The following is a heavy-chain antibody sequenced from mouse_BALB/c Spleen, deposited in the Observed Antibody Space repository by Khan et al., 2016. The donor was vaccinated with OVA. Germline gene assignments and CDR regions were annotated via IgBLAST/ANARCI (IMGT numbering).Heavy chain of an antibody. CDR1: GYAFTNYL. D-gene: IGHD2-10*01. Sequence: QVQLQQSGAELVRPGTSVKVSCKASGYAFTNYLIEWIKQRPGQGLEWIGVINPGSGGTNYNEKFKGKATLTADKSSSTAYMQLSSLTSDDSAVYFCARKNKAYYGNHYTMDYWGQGTSVTVSS. CDR3: ARKNKAYYGNHYTMDY. CDR2: INPGSGGT. J-gene: IGHJ4*01. V-gene: IGHV1-54*01.